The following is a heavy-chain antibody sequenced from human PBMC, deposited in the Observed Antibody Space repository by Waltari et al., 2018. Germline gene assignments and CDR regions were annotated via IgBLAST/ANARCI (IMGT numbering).Heavy chain of an antibody. D-gene: IGHD2-2*01. V-gene: IGHV3-23*01. CDR3: AKDLSYVPATVDY. CDR2: SSGSCDST. Sequence: EVQLLESGGGLVQPGGSLRLSCAASGFTFSSYAMSWVRQAPGKGLEWVLGSSGSCDSTYYADSVKGRFTISRDNSKNTLYLQMNSLRAEDTAVYYCAKDLSYVPATVDYWGQGTLVTVSS. CDR1: GFTFSSYA. J-gene: IGHJ4*02.